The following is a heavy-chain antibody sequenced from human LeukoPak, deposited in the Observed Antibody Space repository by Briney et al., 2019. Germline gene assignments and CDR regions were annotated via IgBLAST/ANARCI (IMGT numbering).Heavy chain of an antibody. CDR3: ARDVWEDTPALGYSSAPGGYFDY. V-gene: IGHV3-66*01. CDR1: GFTVSSNY. J-gene: IGHJ4*02. D-gene: IGHD6-19*01. Sequence: GGSLRLSCAVSGFTVSSNYMSWVRQAPGKGLEWVSVIYSGGSTYYADSVKGRFTIPRDNSKNTLYLQMNSLRAEDTAVYYCARDVWEDTPALGYSSAPGGYFDYWGQGTLVTVSS. CDR2: IYSGGST.